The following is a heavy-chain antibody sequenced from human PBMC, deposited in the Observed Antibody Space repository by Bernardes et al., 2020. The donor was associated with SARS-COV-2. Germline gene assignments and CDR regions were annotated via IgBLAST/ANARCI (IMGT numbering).Heavy chain of an antibody. D-gene: IGHD1-26*01. CDR3: AKVKGGSYSGPFDY. CDR2: ISYDGNNK. J-gene: IGHJ4*02. Sequence: GGSLRLSCTASGFTFSSYGMHWVRQAPGKGLEWVAVISYDGNNKYYADSVKGRFTISRDNSKNTLYLQMNSLRAEDTAVYYCAKVKGGSYSGPFDYWGQGTLVTVSS. CDR1: GFTFSSYG. V-gene: IGHV3-30*18.